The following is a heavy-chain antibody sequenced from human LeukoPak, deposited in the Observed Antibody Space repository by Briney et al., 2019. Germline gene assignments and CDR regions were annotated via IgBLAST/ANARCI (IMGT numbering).Heavy chain of an antibody. D-gene: IGHD3-10*01. J-gene: IGHJ6*03. V-gene: IGHV3-30*02. Sequence: PGGSLRLSCAASGFTFSSYGMHWVRQAPGKGLEWVAFIRYDGSNKYYADSVKGRFTISRDNSKNTLYLQMNRLRAEDTAVYYCAKDGEVSNSYYYYMDVWGKGTTVTVSS. CDR2: IRYDGSNK. CDR1: GFTFSSYG. CDR3: AKDGEVSNSYYYYMDV.